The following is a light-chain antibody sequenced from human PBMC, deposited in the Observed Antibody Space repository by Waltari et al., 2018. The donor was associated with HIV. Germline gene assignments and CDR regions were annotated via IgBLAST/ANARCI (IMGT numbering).Light chain of an antibody. CDR2: EVS. CDR1: SSDVGSYNL. J-gene: IGLJ3*02. Sequence: QSALTQPASVSGSPGQSIPISCTGTSSDVGSYNLVSWYPQHPGKAPKLMLDEVSQRPSGVSNRFSGSKSGNTASLTISGLQAEDEADYYCCSYAGSSTLVFGGGTRLTVI. V-gene: IGLV2-23*02. CDR3: CSYAGSSTLV.